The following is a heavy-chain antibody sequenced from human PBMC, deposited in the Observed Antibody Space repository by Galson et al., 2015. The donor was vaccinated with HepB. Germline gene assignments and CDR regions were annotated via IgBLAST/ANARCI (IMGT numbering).Heavy chain of an antibody. CDR3: ARGGQPNDYVWGSFRRPLDY. CDR2: IIPIFGIA. J-gene: IGHJ4*02. V-gene: IGHV1-69*13. CDR1: GGTFSSYA. Sequence: SVKVSCKASGGTFSSYAISWVRQAPGQGLEWMGGIIPIFGIANYAQKFQGRVTITADESTSTAYMELSSLRSEDTAVYYCARGGQPNDYVWGSFRRPLDYWGQGTLVTVSS. D-gene: IGHD3-16*02.